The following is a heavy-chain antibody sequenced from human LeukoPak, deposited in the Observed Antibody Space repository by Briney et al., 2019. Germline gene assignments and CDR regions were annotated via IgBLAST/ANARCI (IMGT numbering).Heavy chain of an antibody. J-gene: IGHJ6*02. CDR2: ISAYNGNT. Sequence: ASVKVSCKASGYTFTGYGISWGRQAPGQGLEWMGWISAYNGNTNYAQKLQGRVTMTTDTSTSTAYMELRSLRSDDTAVYYCARWVPYCSGGSCYSVEPYYYYGMDVWGQGTTVTVSS. CDR1: GYTFTGYG. D-gene: IGHD2-15*01. V-gene: IGHV1-18*01. CDR3: ARWVPYCSGGSCYSVEPYYYYGMDV.